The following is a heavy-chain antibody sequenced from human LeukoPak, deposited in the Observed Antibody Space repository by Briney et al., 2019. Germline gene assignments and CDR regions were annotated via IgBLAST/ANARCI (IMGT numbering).Heavy chain of an antibody. CDR2: ISYDGSNK. Sequence: GGSLRLSCAASGFTFSSYGMHWVRQAPGKGLEWVAVISYDGSNKYYADSVKGRFTISRDNSKNTLYLQMNSLRAEDTAVYYCAKDTGWNYWVYCYYGMDVWGQGTTVTVSS. J-gene: IGHJ6*02. V-gene: IGHV3-30*18. CDR3: AKDTGWNYWVYCYYGMDV. D-gene: IGHD1-7*01. CDR1: GFTFSSYG.